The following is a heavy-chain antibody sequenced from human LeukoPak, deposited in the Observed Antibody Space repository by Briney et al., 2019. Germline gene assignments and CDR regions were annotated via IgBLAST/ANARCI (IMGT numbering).Heavy chain of an antibody. Sequence: GGSLRLSCEASGFTFGSHAMYWVRQAPGKGREWVAGIFGSGGSPHYADPVKGRFTISRDNSRNTVYLQMNSLRAEDTAVYYCAKEGYKVYYFDYWGQGTLVTVSS. CDR1: GFTFGSHA. J-gene: IGHJ4*02. CDR3: AKEGYKVYYFDY. CDR2: IFGSGGSP. V-gene: IGHV3-23*01. D-gene: IGHD2-2*02.